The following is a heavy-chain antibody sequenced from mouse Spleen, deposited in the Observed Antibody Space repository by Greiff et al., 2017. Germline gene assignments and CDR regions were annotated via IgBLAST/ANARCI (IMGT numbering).Heavy chain of an antibody. CDR1: GFTFSDYG. Sequence: EVKLMESGGGLVKPGGSLKLSCAASGFTFSDYGMHWVRQAPEKGLEWVAYISSGSSTIYYADTVKGRFTISRDNAKNTLFLQMTSLRSEDTAMYYCARPRDRAMDYWGQGTSVTVSS. J-gene: IGHJ4*01. CDR3: ARPRDRAMDY. CDR2: ISSGSSTI. V-gene: IGHV5-17*01. D-gene: IGHD3-3*01.